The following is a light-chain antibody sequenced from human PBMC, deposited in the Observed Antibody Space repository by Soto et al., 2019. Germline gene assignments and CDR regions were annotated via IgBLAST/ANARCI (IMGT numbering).Light chain of an antibody. CDR1: SSDIGGYNY. V-gene: IGLV2-14*01. CDR2: DVS. CDR3: SSYTSNTDYV. J-gene: IGLJ1*01. Sequence: QSVLTQPASVSGSPGQSITISCTGTSSDIGGYNYVSWYQQHPGKAPKLMIYDVSDRPLGVSNRFSGSKSGDTASLTISGLQAEDEADYYCSSYTSNTDYVFGTGTKVTVL.